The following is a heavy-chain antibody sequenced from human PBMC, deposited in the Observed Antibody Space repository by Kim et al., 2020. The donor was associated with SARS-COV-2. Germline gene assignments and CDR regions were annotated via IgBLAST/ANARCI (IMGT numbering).Heavy chain of an antibody. J-gene: IGHJ4*02. V-gene: IGHV3-53*01. CDR3: ARDYYASGVFDL. CDR1: GFSVSRNY. D-gene: IGHD3-10*01. CDR2: MNSGGSI. Sequence: GGSLRLSCAASGFSVSRNYMSWVRQAPGKGLEWVSVMNSGGSIYYVDSATGRFTNSRDNSKNTVYLQMSSLRAEDTAMYYCARDYYASGVFDLWGQGTLGTVSS.